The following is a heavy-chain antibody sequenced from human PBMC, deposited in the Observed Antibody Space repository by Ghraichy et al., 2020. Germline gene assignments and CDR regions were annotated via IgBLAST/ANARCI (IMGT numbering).Heavy chain of an antibody. CDR3: AKVPDSGMSRDGMDV. J-gene: IGHJ6*02. CDR2: IRYDGSAR. V-gene: IGHV3-30*02. D-gene: IGHD1-26*01. Sequence: GGSLRLSCAASGFTFSDYGMHWVRQAPGKGLEWVSFIRYDGSARYSADSVKGRFSVSRDNSKNTLYLQMNSLRVEDTAIYYCAKVPDSGMSRDGMDVWGQGTTVTVSS. CDR1: GFTFSDYG.